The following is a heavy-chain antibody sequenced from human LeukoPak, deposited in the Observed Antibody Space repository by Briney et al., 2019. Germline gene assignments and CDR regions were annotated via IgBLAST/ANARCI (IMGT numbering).Heavy chain of an antibody. Sequence: KTSETLSLTCTVSGGSISSYYWSWIRQPPGKGLEWIGYIYHSGSTYYNPSLKSRVTISVDRSKNQFSLKLSSVTAADTAVYYCARDPMTTARSGYFDLWGRSTLVTVSS. D-gene: IGHD4-17*01. V-gene: IGHV4-59*12. J-gene: IGHJ2*01. CDR1: GGSISSYY. CDR2: IYHSGST. CDR3: ARDPMTTARSGYFDL.